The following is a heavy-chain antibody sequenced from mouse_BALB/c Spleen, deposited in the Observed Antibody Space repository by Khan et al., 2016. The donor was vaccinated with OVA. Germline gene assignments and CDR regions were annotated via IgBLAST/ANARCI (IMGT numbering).Heavy chain of an antibody. CDR3: SGSGYGAFAY. V-gene: IGHV1S29*02. J-gene: IGHJ3*01. CDR2: IFTNNGAT. CDR1: GYTFTDFN. Sequence: VQLQQSGPDLVKPGASVRISCKTSGYTFTDFNLDWVKQSHGKSLEWIGYIFTNNGATGYNQKFKTQATLNVDSTSSTAHLELNILTSEDSAVYYCSGSGYGAFAYWGQGTLVTVSA. D-gene: IGHD1-2*01.